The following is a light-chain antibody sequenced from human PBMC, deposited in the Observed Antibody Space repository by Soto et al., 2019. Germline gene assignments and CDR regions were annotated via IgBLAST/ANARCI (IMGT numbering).Light chain of an antibody. J-gene: IGLJ3*02. CDR3: TSYTTTGTWV. CDR2: NAN. V-gene: IGLV2-14*01. CDR1: SSDVGGYNY. Sequence: QSVLTQPASVSGSPGQSITISCTGTSSDVGGYNYVSWYQQHPGKAPKLMIYNANDRPSGVSNRFSGSKSGNTASLTISGLQAEDEADYYCTSYTTTGTWVFGGGTKVTVL.